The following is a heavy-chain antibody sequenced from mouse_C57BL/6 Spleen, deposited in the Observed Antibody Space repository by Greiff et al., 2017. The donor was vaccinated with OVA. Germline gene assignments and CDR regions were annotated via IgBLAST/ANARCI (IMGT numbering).Heavy chain of an antibody. Sequence: QVQLQQSGAELVRPGASVTLSCKASGYTFTDYEMHWVKQTPVHGLEWIGAIDPETGGTAYNQKFKGKAILTADKSSSTAYMELRSLTSDDSAVYYCTSSLYGSSSAWFAYWGQGTLVTVSA. CDR3: TSSLYGSSSAWFAY. V-gene: IGHV1-15*01. CDR2: IDPETGGT. J-gene: IGHJ3*01. CDR1: GYTFTDYE. D-gene: IGHD1-1*01.